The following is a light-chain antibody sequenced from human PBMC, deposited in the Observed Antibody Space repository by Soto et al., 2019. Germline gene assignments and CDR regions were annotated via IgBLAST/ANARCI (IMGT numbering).Light chain of an antibody. J-gene: IGKJ4*01. CDR3: QQYNKWPLT. V-gene: IGKV3-15*01. CDR2: GTS. Sequence: EIGMTQSPATLSESPGERATLSCRASQSVSSNLAWYQQKRGQAPRLLIYGTSTRATGIPARFSGSGSGTEFTLTISSLQFEDFAVYYCQQYNKWPLTFGGGTKVEIK. CDR1: QSVSSN.